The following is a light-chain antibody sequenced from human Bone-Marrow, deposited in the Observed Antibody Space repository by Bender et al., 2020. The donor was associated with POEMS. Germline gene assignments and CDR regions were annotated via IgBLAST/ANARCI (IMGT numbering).Light chain of an antibody. CDR2: GVD. CDR3: SSFTSSSLYV. J-gene: IGLJ1*01. Sequence: QSVLTQPASVSGSPGQSITISCTGSATNIGYYDVVSWYQQHPGKAPKLMVYGVDQRPSGVSNRFSGSKSGNTASLTISGLQSDDEADYYCSSFTSSSLYVFGTGTKVTVL. CDR1: ATNIGYYDV. V-gene: IGLV2-14*02.